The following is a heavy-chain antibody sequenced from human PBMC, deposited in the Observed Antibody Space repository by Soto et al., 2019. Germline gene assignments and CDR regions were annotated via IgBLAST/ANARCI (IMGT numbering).Heavy chain of an antibody. CDR1: GFTFSSYA. J-gene: IGHJ4*02. D-gene: IGHD1-26*01. CDR2: IVGSGGST. Sequence: EVPLLESGGGLVQPGGSLRLSCAASGFTFSSYAMSWVRQAQGKGLEWVSTIVGSGGSTYYADSVKGRFTISRDNSKNTLYLQMNSLRAEDTAIYYCEPSALVYWGQGTLVTVSS. CDR3: EPSALVY. V-gene: IGHV3-23*01.